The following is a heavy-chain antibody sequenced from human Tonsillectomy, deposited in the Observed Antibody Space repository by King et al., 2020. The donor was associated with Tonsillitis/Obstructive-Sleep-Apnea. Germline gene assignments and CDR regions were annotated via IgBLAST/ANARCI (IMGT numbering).Heavy chain of an antibody. CDR1: GFTFSSYG. CDR3: AKDSQLLFNYSGSGSYYFETPHDY. CDR2: ISYDGSNK. Sequence: VQLVESGGGVVQPGRSLRLSCAASGFTFSSYGMHWVRQAPGKGLEWVAVISYDGSNKYYADSVKGRFTISRDNSKNTLYLQMNSLRAEDTAVYYCAKDSQLLFNYSGSGSYYFETPHDYWGQGTLVTVSS. V-gene: IGHV3-30*18. D-gene: IGHD3-10*01. J-gene: IGHJ4*02.